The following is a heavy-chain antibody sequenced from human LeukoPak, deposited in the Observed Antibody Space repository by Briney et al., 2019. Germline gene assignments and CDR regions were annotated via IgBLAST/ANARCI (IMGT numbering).Heavy chain of an antibody. Sequence: PSEALSLTCAVHGGSFSGYYWSWIRQPPGKGLEWIGEINQSGETNYNPSLMSRVTISEDTSNNQFSLMRTSVTAADTAVYYCARGARGDTPYNWFDPWGQGTLVTVSS. CDR2: INQSGET. V-gene: IGHV4-34*01. D-gene: IGHD2-21*02. CDR3: ARGARGDTPYNWFDP. CDR1: GGSFSGYY. J-gene: IGHJ5*02.